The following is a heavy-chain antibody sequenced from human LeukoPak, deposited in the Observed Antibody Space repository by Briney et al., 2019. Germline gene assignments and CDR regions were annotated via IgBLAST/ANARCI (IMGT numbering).Heavy chain of an antibody. D-gene: IGHD7-27*01. CDR2: YNGNN. CDR3: VRDYWGSLDY. V-gene: IGHV4-4*02. CDR1: GGSISSSNW. J-gene: IGHJ4*02. Sequence: SETLSLTCAVSGGSISSSNWWSWVREPPGKGLEWIGYNGNNNYNPSLKSRATISLDTSKNQFSLKLHSVTDADAAVYYCVRDYWGSLDYWGQGTLVTVSS.